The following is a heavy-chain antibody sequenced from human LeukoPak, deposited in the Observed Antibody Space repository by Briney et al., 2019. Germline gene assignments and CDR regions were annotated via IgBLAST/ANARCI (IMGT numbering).Heavy chain of an antibody. CDR3: ARDPSGSWQWFDY. V-gene: IGHV1-46*01. CDR1: GYTFTSYY. CDR2: INPNGGST. D-gene: IGHD1-26*01. Sequence: ASVKVSCKASGYTFTSYYLHWVRQAPGQGLEGMGVINPNGGSTTYAQKFQGGVTMTRDRSTATVYMELSSLRFEDTAVYYCARDPSGSWQWFDYWGQGTLVTVSS. J-gene: IGHJ4*02.